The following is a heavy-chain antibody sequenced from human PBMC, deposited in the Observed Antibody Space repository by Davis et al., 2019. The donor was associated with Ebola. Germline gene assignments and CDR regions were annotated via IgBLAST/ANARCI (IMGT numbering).Heavy chain of an antibody. Sequence: GESLKISCKGSGYSFTSYWIGWVRQLPGKGLEWMGIIYPGDSDNRYSPSFQGQVTISADKSISTAYLQWSSLKASDTAMYYCSRLMSPYDYVWGSHGYWGQGTLVTVSS. D-gene: IGHD3-16*01. J-gene: IGHJ4*02. CDR1: GYSFTSYW. CDR2: IYPGDSDN. V-gene: IGHV5-51*01. CDR3: SRLMSPYDYVWGSHGY.